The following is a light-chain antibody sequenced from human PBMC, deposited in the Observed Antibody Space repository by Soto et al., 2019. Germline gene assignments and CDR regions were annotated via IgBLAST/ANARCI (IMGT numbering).Light chain of an antibody. CDR3: QQYYSYPPYT. CDR2: AAS. V-gene: IGKV1-39*01. Sequence: DIQMTQSPSSLSASVGDRVTITCRPSQTISNYLNWYQQKPGKAPKFLIYAASTLQNGVPSRFSGRTSGADFTLTINGLQPEDFATYYCQQYYSYPPYTFGQGTKLEIK. CDR1: QTISNY. J-gene: IGKJ2*01.